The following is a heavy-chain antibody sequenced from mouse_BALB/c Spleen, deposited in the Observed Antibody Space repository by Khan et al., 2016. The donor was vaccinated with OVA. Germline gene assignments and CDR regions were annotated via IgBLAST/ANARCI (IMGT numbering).Heavy chain of an antibody. J-gene: IGHJ4*01. V-gene: IGHV5-6*02. CDR2: ISSGGSYT. Sequence: DVKLVESGGDLVKPGGSLKLSCAASGFTFSSYGMSWVRQTPDKRLEWVATISSGGSYTYYPDNLKGRFTISRDNAKNTLYLQMSSLKSEDTAMYYCERQPGYYEGSAMDYWGQGTSVTVSS. CDR1: GFTFSSYG. CDR3: ERQPGYYEGSAMDY. D-gene: IGHD2-3*01.